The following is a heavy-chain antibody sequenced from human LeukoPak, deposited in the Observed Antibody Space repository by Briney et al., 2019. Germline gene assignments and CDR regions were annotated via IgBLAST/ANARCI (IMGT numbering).Heavy chain of an antibody. CDR1: GFTLTNFA. J-gene: IGHJ6*02. D-gene: IGHD2-2*01. CDR3: AKASGYCGSTACYVMDV. V-gene: IGHV3-23*01. Sequence: GGSLRLSCAASGFTLTNFAMSWVRQAPGKGLGWVSVIVGSDDGKYYADSVKGRFTISRDNSKNTLYLQMGSLRGEDTAVYYCAKASGYCGSTACYVMDVWGQGTTVTVSS. CDR2: IVGSDDGK.